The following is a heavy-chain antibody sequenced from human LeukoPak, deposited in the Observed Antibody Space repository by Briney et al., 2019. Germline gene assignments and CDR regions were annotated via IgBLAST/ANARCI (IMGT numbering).Heavy chain of an antibody. CDR3: AHKGGNSGYDSYALFDY. V-gene: IGHV2-5*02. Sequence: SGPTLVKPTQTLTLTCTFSGFSLSTSGVGVGWIRQPPGKALEWLALIYWDDDKRYSPSLKSRLTITKDTSKNQVVLTMTNMDPVDTATYYCAHKGGNSGYDSYALFDYWGQGTLVTVSS. J-gene: IGHJ4*02. CDR2: IYWDDDK. CDR1: GFSLSTSGVG. D-gene: IGHD5-12*01.